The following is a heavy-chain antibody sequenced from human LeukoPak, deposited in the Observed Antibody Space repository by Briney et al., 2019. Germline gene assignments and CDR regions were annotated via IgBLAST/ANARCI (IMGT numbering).Heavy chain of an antibody. J-gene: IGHJ4*02. D-gene: IGHD6-6*01. CDR2: ITSSSSTI. CDR1: GFTFSSYS. V-gene: IGHV3-48*04. Sequence: GGSLRLSCAASGFTFSSYSMNWGRQAPGKGLEWISYITSSSSTIHYADSVKGRFTISRDNARNSLYLQMNSLRAEDTAVYYCTRDPEALDYWGQGTLVTVSS. CDR3: TRDPEALDY.